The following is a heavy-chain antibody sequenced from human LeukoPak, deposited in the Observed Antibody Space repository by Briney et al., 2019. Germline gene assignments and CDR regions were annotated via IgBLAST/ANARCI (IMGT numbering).Heavy chain of an antibody. CDR1: GASVRSYY. CDR3: AGASGFTETTWDFGV. J-gene: IGHJ4*02. V-gene: IGHV4-4*07. CDR2: VDTSGGA. Sequence: SETLSLTCDVSGASVRSYYWSWIRQAPGKRLEWIGRVDTSGGANYNPSLRTRASISVDTSKNQFSLKVTSVTAADTAVYFCAGASGFTETTWDFGVWGQGALVIVSS. D-gene: IGHD4-17*01.